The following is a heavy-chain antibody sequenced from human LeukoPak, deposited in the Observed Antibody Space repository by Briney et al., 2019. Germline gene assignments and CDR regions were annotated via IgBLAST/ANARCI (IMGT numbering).Heavy chain of an antibody. J-gene: IGHJ4*02. Sequence: ASVKVSCKASGGTFSSYAISWVRQAPGQGLEWVGWISAYNGNTNYAQKLQGRVTMTTDTSTSTAYMELRSLRSDDTAVYYCARSPLPYYYDSSGPFDYWGQGTLVTVSS. V-gene: IGHV1-18*01. CDR3: ARSPLPYYYDSSGPFDY. CDR2: ISAYNGNT. D-gene: IGHD3-22*01. CDR1: GGTFSSYA.